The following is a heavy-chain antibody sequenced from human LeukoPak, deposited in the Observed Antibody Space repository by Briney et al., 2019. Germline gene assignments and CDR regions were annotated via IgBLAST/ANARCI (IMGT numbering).Heavy chain of an antibody. Sequence: SEILSLTCTVSGGSISTYYWSWIRQPAGKGLECIGRIYTTGSTSYNPSLKSRATMSVDTSKNQFSLKLTSVTAADTAVYYCARVVVPAAKRRSGWFDPWGQGTLVTVSS. CDR3: ARVVVPAAKRRSGWFDP. J-gene: IGHJ5*02. V-gene: IGHV4-4*07. D-gene: IGHD2-2*01. CDR2: IYTTGST. CDR1: GGSISTYY.